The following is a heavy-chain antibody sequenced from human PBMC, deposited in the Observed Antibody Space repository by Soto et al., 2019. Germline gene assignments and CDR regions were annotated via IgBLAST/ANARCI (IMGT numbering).Heavy chain of an antibody. CDR3: ASGHSNYDSSGVDYYFDY. Sequence: ASVKVSCKVSGYTLTELSMHWVRQAPGKGLEWMGGFDPEDSETIYAQKFQGRVTMTEDTSTDTAYMELSSLRSEDTAVYYCASGHSNYDSSGVDYYFDYWGQGTLVTVSS. CDR1: GYTLTELS. V-gene: IGHV1-24*01. D-gene: IGHD3-22*01. CDR2: FDPEDSET. J-gene: IGHJ4*02.